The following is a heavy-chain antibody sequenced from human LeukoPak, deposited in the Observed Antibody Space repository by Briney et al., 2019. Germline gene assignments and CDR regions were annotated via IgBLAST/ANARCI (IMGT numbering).Heavy chain of an antibody. V-gene: IGHV3-30*18. Sequence: GRSLRLSCAASGFTFSSFGMHWVRQAPGKGLEWVAVISYDGSNKYYADSVKGRFTISRDNSKNTLYLQMNRLRVEDTAVYYCAKSPYPGNYLYYFDYWGQGTLVTVSS. CDR2: ISYDGSNK. CDR3: AKSPYPGNYLYYFDY. J-gene: IGHJ4*02. CDR1: GFTFSSFG. D-gene: IGHD4-23*01.